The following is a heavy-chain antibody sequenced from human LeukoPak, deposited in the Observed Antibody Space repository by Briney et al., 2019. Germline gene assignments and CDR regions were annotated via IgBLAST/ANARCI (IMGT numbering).Heavy chain of an antibody. D-gene: IGHD2-2*01. J-gene: IGHJ5*02. CDR3: AREHYCSSTSCSDQYNWFDP. CDR2: INPSGGST. V-gene: IGHV1-46*01. Sequence: ASVKVSCKASGYIFTGYYMHWVRQAPGQGLEWMGIINPSGGSTSYAQKFQGRVTMTRDMSTSTVYMELSSLRSEDTAVYYCAREHYCSSTSCSDQYNWFDPWGQGTLVTVSS. CDR1: GYIFTGYY.